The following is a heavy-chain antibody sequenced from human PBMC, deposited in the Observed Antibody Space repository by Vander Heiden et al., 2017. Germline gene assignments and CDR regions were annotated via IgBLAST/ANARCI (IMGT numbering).Heavy chain of an antibody. D-gene: IGHD3-3*01. CDR2: IWYDGSNK. Sequence: QVQLVASGGGVVQPGRSLRLSCAASGFTFSSYGRHWVRQAPGKGLEWVAVIWYDGSNKYYADSVKGRFTISRDNSKNTLYLQMNSLRAEDTAVYYCARDATILRFLEWGDGMDVWGQGTTVTVSS. J-gene: IGHJ6*02. CDR1: GFTFSSYG. CDR3: ARDATILRFLEWGDGMDV. V-gene: IGHV3-33*01.